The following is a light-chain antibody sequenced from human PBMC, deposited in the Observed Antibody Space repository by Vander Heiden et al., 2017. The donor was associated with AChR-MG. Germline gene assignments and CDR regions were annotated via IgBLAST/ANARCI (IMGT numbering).Light chain of an antibody. V-gene: IGKV3-20*01. Sequence: EIVLTQSPGTLSLSPGERATLSCRASQSVSSNYLAWYQQKPGQPPRLLIYGASSRATGIPDRFSGSGSGTDFTLSISRLEREDFAVYYCQHYDSSRTFGQGTKVEIK. J-gene: IGKJ1*01. CDR3: QHYDSSRT. CDR2: GAS. CDR1: QSVSSNY.